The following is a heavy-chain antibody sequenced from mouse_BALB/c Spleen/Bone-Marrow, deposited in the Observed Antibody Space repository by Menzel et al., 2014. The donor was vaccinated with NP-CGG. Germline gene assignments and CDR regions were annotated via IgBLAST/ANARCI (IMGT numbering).Heavy chain of an antibody. Sequence: QVQLQQSGPELVKPGASVKISCKASGYTFTDYYINWVKQRPGQGLEWIGWIYPGSGNTKYNEKFKGKATLTVDKSSSAAYMHLSSLTSEVTSVYFGARRRYDVAYFDVWGAGTTVTVSS. CDR3: ARRRYDVAYFDV. CDR1: GYTFTDYY. CDR2: IYPGSGNT. D-gene: IGHD2-14*01. J-gene: IGHJ1*01. V-gene: IGHV1-84*02.